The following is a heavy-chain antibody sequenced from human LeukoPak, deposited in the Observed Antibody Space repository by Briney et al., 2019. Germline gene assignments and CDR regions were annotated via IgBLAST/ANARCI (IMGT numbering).Heavy chain of an antibody. CDR2: IYYSGST. V-gene: IGHV4-59*08. J-gene: IGHJ3*02. CDR3: ARHSGYCSSTSCYDDAFDI. CDR1: GGSFSSYY. Sequence: PSETLSLTCAVYGGSFSSYYWSWIRQPPGKGLEWIGCIYYSGSTNYNPSLKSRVTISVDTSKNQFSLKLSSVTAADTAVYYCARHSGYCSSTSCYDDAFDIWGQGTMVTVSS. D-gene: IGHD2-2*01.